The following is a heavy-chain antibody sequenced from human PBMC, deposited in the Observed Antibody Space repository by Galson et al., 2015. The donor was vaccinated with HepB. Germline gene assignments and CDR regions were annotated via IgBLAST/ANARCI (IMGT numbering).Heavy chain of an antibody. V-gene: IGHV1-46*01. CDR2: INPSGGST. D-gene: IGHD5-18*01. Sequence: SVKVSCKASGYTFTSYYMHWVRQAPGQGLEWMGIINPSGGSTSYAQKFQGRVTITADKSTSTAYMELSSLRSEDTAVYYCARGVYSYGPLGYFDLWGRGTLVTVSS. CDR3: ARGVYSYGPLGYFDL. J-gene: IGHJ2*01. CDR1: GYTFTSYY.